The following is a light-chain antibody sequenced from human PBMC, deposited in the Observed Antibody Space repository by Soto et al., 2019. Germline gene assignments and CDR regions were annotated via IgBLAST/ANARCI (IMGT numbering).Light chain of an antibody. CDR1: QIVGSY. V-gene: IGKV3-11*01. J-gene: IGKJ1*01. CDR2: ETS. CDR3: QQRSSWPRT. Sequence: PGERATLSCRASQIVGSYLTWYQQKPGQAPRLLIYETSKRATGIPARFSGSGSGTDFTLTISSLEPEDFAVYYCQQRSSWPRTFGQGTKVEIK.